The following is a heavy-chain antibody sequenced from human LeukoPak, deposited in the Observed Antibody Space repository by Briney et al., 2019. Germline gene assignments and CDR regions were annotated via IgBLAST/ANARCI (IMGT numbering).Heavy chain of an antibody. D-gene: IGHD2/OR15-2a*01. V-gene: IGHV3-43D*03. CDR1: GFTFDDYA. J-gene: IGHJ6*03. CDR3: AKDRAARGRGNYFYMDV. CDR2: ISWDGDNT. Sequence: PGGSLRLSCAASGFTFDDYAMHWVRQAPGKGLEWVSLISWDGDNTHYADSVEGRFTISRDNRENSLYLQMNSLRPEDTALYYCAKDRAARGRGNYFYMDVWGKGTTVTVSS.